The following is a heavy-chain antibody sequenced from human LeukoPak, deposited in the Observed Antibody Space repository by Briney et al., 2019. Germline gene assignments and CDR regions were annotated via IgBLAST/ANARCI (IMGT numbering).Heavy chain of an antibody. D-gene: IGHD6-13*01. Sequence: GGSLRLSCAASGFTFSSYGMSWVRQAPGKGLEWVANIKQDGSEKYYVDSVKGRFTISRDNAKNSLYLQMNSLGAEDTAVYYCARGSIAAAGTDYYYYMDVWGKGTTVTISS. CDR3: ARGSIAAAGTDYYYYMDV. J-gene: IGHJ6*03. V-gene: IGHV3-7*01. CDR2: IKQDGSEK. CDR1: GFTFSSYG.